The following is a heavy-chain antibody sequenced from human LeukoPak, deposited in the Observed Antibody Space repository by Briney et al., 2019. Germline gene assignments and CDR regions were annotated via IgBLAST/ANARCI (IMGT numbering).Heavy chain of an antibody. V-gene: IGHV3-7*01. CDR3: ARDVAQQLVRNNLYYIDV. CDR2: IKQDGSEK. CDR1: GFTFSSYW. D-gene: IGHD6-13*01. Sequence: GGSLRLSCAASGFTFSSYWMSWVRQAPGKGLEWVANIKQDGSEKYYVDSVKGRFTISRDNAKNSLYLQMNSLRAEDTAVYYCARDVAQQLVRNNLYYIDVWGKGTTVTVSS. J-gene: IGHJ6*03.